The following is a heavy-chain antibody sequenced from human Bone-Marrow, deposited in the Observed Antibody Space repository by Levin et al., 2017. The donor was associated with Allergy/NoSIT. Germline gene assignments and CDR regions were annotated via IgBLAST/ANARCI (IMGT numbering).Heavy chain of an antibody. D-gene: IGHD6-19*01. CDR2: MNPNSGTT. J-gene: IGHJ4*02. V-gene: IGHV1-8*01. CDR3: ARSWYTSDHYYFDY. Sequence: ASVKVSCKASGYSFTSFDINWVRQAAGQGLEWMGWMNPNSGTTGSAQKFQGRVTMTRNTSTSTAYLDLNSLTSEDTAVYYCARSWYTSDHYYFDYWGQGTLVTVSS. CDR1: GYSFTSFD.